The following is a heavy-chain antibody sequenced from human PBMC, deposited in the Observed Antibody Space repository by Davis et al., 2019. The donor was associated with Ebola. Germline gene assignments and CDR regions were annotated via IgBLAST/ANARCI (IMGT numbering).Heavy chain of an antibody. V-gene: IGHV3-7*01. CDR1: KFTLSSYW. D-gene: IGHD2-8*01. Sequence: GESLKISCAASKFTLSSYWMSWVRQAPGKGLEWVATIENDGSKKYYMDSVKGRFTISRDNAKNSLYLQMNSLRAEDTAVYYCATNGYLPYWGQGTLVTVSS. CDR2: IENDGSKK. J-gene: IGHJ4*02. CDR3: ATNGYLPY.